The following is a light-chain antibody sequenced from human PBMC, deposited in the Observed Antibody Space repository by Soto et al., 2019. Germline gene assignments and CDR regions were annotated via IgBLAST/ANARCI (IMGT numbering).Light chain of an antibody. Sequence: DIQVTQSPSTLSASLGDRVTITCRASQIISNSLAWYQQKPGRAPKLLIYDASNTMVGGLESRFSASGTGAEFTITISDLQPDDFATYYCKQHHNYITFGGGTRVEVK. V-gene: IGKV1-5*01. CDR2: DASN. CDR1: QIISNS. CDR3: KQHHNYIT. J-gene: IGKJ4*01.